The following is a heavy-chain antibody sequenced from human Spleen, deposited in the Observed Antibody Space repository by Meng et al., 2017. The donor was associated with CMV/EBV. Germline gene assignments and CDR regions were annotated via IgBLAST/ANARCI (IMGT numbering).Heavy chain of an antibody. CDR1: GHTFSSYY. D-gene: IGHD3-3*01. CDR2: INPSGGST. Sequence: ASVKVSCKASGHTFSSYYMHWVRQAPGQGLEWMGLINPSGGSTIYAQKFQGRVTVTRDTSTSTVYMELNSLRSEDTAVYFCAKEDPTIFGDSSDAFDIWGQGTMVTVSS. J-gene: IGHJ3*02. V-gene: IGHV1-46*01. CDR3: AKEDPTIFGDSSDAFDI.